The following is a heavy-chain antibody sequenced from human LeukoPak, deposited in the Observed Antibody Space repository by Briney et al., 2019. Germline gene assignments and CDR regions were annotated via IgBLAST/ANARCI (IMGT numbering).Heavy chain of an antibody. CDR2: IYHSGST. CDR1: GGSISSGGYS. V-gene: IGHV4-30-2*01. Sequence: SETLSLTCAVSGGSISSGGYSWSWIRQPPGKGLEWIGYIYHSGSTYYNPSPKSRVTISVDRSKNQFSLKLSSVTAADTAVYYCARSDSSGYYPDYWGQGTLVTVSS. D-gene: IGHD3-22*01. J-gene: IGHJ4*02. CDR3: ARSDSSGYYPDY.